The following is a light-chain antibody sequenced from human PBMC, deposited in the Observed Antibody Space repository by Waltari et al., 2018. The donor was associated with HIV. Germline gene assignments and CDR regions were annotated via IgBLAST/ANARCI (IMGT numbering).Light chain of an antibody. Sequence: QSVLTQPPSASGTPGQRVTISCSGRNSNNGSNSVHWYQQVPGTAPKLLIYSNNQRPSGVPDRFSGSKSGNSASLAISGLRSEDEADYYCAAWDDSRNGEVIFGGGTKLTVL. CDR2: SNN. CDR1: NSNNGSNS. J-gene: IGLJ2*01. V-gene: IGLV1-44*01. CDR3: AAWDDSRNGEVI.